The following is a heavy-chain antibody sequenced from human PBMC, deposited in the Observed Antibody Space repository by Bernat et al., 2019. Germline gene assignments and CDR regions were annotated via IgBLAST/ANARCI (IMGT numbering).Heavy chain of an antibody. CDR2: IKSKRAGETS. J-gene: IGHJ6*02. CDR3: SWETSSYYGMDV. V-gene: IGHV3-15*01. Sequence: EVELVESGGDLVKPGGSLRLSCAVSGITFSDAWMSWVRQAPGKGLEWVGRIKSKRAGETSDYAAPVKGRFTISRDDSKSTLYLQMNSLTTEDTAVYYCSWETSSYYGMDVWGQGTTVTVSS. CDR1: GITFSDAW. D-gene: IGHD1-26*01.